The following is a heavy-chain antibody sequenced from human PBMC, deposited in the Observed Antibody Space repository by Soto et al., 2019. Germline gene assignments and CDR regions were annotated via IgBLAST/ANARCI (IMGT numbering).Heavy chain of an antibody. CDR2: ISYDGSNK. CDR3: AKDTFWNLVGMDV. V-gene: IGHV3-30*18. Sequence: QVQLVESGGGVVQPGRSLRLSCAASGFTFSSYGMHWVRQAPGKGLEWVAVISYDGSNKYYADSVKGRFTISRDNSKNTLYLQMNSLRAEDTAVYYCAKDTFWNLVGMDVWGQGTTVTVSS. J-gene: IGHJ6*02. CDR1: GFTFSSYG. D-gene: IGHD1-1*01.